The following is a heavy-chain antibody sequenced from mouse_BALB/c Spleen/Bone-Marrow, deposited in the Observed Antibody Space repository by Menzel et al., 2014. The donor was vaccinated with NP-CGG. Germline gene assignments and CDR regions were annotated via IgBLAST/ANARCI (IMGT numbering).Heavy chain of an antibody. CDR1: GFTFSSYG. V-gene: IGHV5-6-3*01. Sequence: EVKLVESGGGLVQPGGSLKLSCVASGFTFSSYGMSWVRQTPDKRLELVATINNNGGSTYYPDSVKGQFTISRDSAKNTLYLQMSSLKSEDTAMYYCARVYGWYFDVWGAGTTVTVSS. CDR2: INNNGGST. J-gene: IGHJ1*01. D-gene: IGHD1-1*01. CDR3: ARVYGWYFDV.